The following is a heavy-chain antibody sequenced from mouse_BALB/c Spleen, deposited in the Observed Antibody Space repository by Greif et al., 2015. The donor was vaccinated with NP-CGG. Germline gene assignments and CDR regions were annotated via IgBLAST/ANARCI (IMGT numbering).Heavy chain of an antibody. CDR1: GFTFSDYY. CDR2: ISDGGSYT. Sequence: EVQVVESGGGLVKPGGSLKLSCAASGFTFSDYYMYWVRQTPEKRLEWVATISDGGSYTYYPDSVKGRFTISRDNAKNNLYLQMSSLKSEDTAMYYCASGGSFDYWGQGTTLTVSS. CDR3: ASGGSFDY. D-gene: IGHD1-1*02. J-gene: IGHJ2*01. V-gene: IGHV5-4*02.